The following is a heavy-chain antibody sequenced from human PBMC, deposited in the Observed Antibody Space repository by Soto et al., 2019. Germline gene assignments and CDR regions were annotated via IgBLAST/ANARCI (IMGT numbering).Heavy chain of an antibody. CDR3: ARDLSVVVLAATPVY. Sequence: VQLVQSGGGLVKPGGSLRVSCAASGFPFSDYYMSWIRQAPGKGLEWVSYISGSGRTIYYADSVNGRFTISRDNAKNSLYLQMNSLRAEDTAVYYCARDLSVVVLAATPVYWGQGTLVTVSS. J-gene: IGHJ4*02. CDR2: ISGSGRTI. D-gene: IGHD2-15*01. CDR1: GFPFSDYY. V-gene: IGHV3-11*01.